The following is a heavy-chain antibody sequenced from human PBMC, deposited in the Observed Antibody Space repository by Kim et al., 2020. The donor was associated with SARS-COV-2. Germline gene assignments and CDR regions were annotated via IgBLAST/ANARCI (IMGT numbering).Heavy chain of an antibody. CDR2: ISWNSGSI. CDR3: AKDGDPGPGYYYYGMDV. Sequence: GGSLRLSCAASGFTFDDYAMHWVRQAPGKGLEWVSGISWNSGSIGYADSVKGRFTISRDNAKNSLYQQMNSLRAEDTALYYCAKDGDPGPGYYYYGMDVWGQGTTVTVSS. V-gene: IGHV3-9*01. CDR1: GFTFDDYA. J-gene: IGHJ6*02. D-gene: IGHD3-10*01.